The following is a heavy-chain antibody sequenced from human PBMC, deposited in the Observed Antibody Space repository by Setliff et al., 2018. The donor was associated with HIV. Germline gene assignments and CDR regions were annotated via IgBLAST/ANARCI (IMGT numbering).Heavy chain of an antibody. D-gene: IGHD3-9*01. Sequence: GGSLRLSCAASGFTFSSYSMNWVRQAPGKGLEWVSYITSSSSTVYYADSVKGRFTISRDNSKNTVYLQMNSLRAEDTALYYCTKANYDVLTGYYDYWGQGTLVTVSS. J-gene: IGHJ4*02. CDR1: GFTFSSYS. CDR3: TKANYDVLTGYYDY. V-gene: IGHV3-48*04. CDR2: ITSSSSTV.